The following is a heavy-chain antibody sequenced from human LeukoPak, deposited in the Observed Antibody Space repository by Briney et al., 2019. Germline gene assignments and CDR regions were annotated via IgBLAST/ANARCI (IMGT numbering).Heavy chain of an antibody. J-gene: IGHJ4*02. Sequence: GGSLRLSCAASGFAFRTYAMSWVRQAPGKGLEGVSAISSSGDKTYYAESVRGRFTISRDNSKNTLYLQMNSLRAEDSAVYYCAKDLNYGFDSWGQGTLVTVSS. D-gene: IGHD3-10*01. V-gene: IGHV3-23*01. CDR3: AKDLNYGFDS. CDR2: ISSSGDKT. CDR1: GFAFRTYA.